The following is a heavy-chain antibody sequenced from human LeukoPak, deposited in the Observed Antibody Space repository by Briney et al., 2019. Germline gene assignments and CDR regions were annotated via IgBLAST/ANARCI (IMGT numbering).Heavy chain of an antibody. J-gene: IGHJ6*04. D-gene: IGHD2-2*01. CDR1: GFTVSSNY. CDR3: ARPGYCSSTSCLDV. V-gene: IGHV3-53*01. Sequence: GGSLRLSCAASGFTVSSNYMSWVRQAPGKGLEWVSVIYSGGSTYYADSVKGRFTISRDNSKNTLYLQMNSLRAEDTAVYYCARPGYCSSTSCLDVWGKGTTVTVSS. CDR2: IYSGGST.